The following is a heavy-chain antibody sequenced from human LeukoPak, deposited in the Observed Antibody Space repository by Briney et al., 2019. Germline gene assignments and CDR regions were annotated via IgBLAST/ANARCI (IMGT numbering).Heavy chain of an antibody. CDR2: IVVGSGNT. V-gene: IGHV1-58*02. CDR3: AADSHGSGSVCMDV. CDR1: GFTFTSSA. Sequence: GASVKVSCKASGFTFTSSAMQWVRQARGQRIEWIGWIVVGSGNTNYAQKFQERVTITRDMSTSTAYMELSSPRSEDTAVYYCAADSHGSGSVCMDVWGQGTTVTVSS. J-gene: IGHJ6*02. D-gene: IGHD3-10*01.